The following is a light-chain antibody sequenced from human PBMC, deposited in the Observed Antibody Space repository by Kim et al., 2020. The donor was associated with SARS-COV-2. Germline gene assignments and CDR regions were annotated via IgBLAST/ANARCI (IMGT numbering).Light chain of an antibody. J-gene: IGKJ4*01. CDR2: LGS. V-gene: IGKV2-28*01. CDR3: IQALHTPIT. Sequence: IEMTQSPLSLPVTPGEPASISCRSSQSLLNSIGYNYLNWYLQKPVQSPQLLIYLGSNLATGVPDRFSGSGSGTDFTLNISSVEAEDFATYYCIQALHTPITFGGGTKVDIK. CDR1: QSLLNSIGYNY.